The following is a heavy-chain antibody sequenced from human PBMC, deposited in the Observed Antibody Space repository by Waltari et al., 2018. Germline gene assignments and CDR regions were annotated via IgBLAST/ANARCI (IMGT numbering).Heavy chain of an antibody. J-gene: IGHJ3*02. D-gene: IGHD6-13*01. CDR2: ISASGGST. V-gene: IGHV3-23*01. Sequence: EVQLLESGGGLVQPGGSLSLSCPASGFTFSSYAMSWVRQAPGKGLEWASGISASGGSTYYANSVKGRFTISRDNSKNTLYLQMKNLRAEDTAIYYCAKARIAAAADRDAFDIWGQGTMVTVSS. CDR1: GFTFSSYA. CDR3: AKARIAAAADRDAFDI.